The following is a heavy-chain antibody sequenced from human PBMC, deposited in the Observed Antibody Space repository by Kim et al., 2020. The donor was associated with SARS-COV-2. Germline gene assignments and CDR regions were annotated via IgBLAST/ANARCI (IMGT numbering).Heavy chain of an antibody. Sequence: KFQERVTITRDMSTSTAYMELSSLRSEDTAVYYCAAPHCSRTACYDAFDIWGQGTMVTVSS. CDR3: AAPHCSRTACYDAFDI. J-gene: IGHJ3*02. D-gene: IGHD2-2*01. V-gene: IGHV1-58*01.